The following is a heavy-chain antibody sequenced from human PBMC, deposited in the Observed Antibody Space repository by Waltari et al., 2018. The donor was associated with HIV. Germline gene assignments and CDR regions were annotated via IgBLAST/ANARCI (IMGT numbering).Heavy chain of an antibody. V-gene: IGHV1-69*01. Sequence: QVQLVQSGAEVKKPGSSVKVSCQASGGTFNHSAITWVRQAPGQGLEWMGGIIPVFGTTNYAQKFQGRLTIIADESTSTGYMELSSLRSEDTAVYYCARMATVVDWYFDLWGRGTLVTVSS. CDR2: IIPVFGTT. CDR1: GGTFNHSA. J-gene: IGHJ2*01. CDR3: ARMATVVDWYFDL. D-gene: IGHD2-15*01.